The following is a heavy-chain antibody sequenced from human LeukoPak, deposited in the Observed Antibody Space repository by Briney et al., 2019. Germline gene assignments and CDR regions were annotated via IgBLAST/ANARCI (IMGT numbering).Heavy chain of an antibody. V-gene: IGHV1-46*01. Sequence: ASVKVSCKASGYTFTGYYMHWVRQAPGQGLEWVGIINPSGGSTSYAQKFQGRVTMTRDMFTSTVYMELSRLRSDDTAVYYCARGYDSSGYYLDYWGQGTLVTVSS. J-gene: IGHJ4*02. CDR3: ARGYDSSGYYLDY. CDR2: INPSGGST. CDR1: GYTFTGYY. D-gene: IGHD3-22*01.